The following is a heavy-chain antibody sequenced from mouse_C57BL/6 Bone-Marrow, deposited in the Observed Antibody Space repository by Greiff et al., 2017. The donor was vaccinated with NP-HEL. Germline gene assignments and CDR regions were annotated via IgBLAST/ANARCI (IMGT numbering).Heavy chain of an antibody. J-gene: IGHJ4*01. D-gene: IGHD3-2*02. Sequence: EVMLVESGGGLVQPGGSMKLSCVASGFTFSNYWMNWVRQSPEKGLEWVAQIRLKSDNYATHYAESVKGRFTISRDDSKSSVYLQMNNLRAEDTGVYYCSSLSTGYVRAMDYWGQGTSVTVSS. V-gene: IGHV6-3*01. CDR1: GFTFSNYW. CDR2: IRLKSDNYAT. CDR3: SSLSTGYVRAMDY.